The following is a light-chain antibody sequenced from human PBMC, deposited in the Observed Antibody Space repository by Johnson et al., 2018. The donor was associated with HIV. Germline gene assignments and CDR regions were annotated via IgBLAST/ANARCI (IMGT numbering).Light chain of an antibody. CDR2: DNT. Sequence: QSVLTQPPSVSAAPGQKVTISCSGNSSNIGNNYVSWFQHIPGTAPKLVIYDNTTRPSGIPDRFSASKSGTSATLVITGLQTGDEADDYCVTWDSSLSGYVVRTGTKVTVL. CDR3: VTWDSSLSGYV. CDR1: SSNIGNNY. J-gene: IGLJ1*01. V-gene: IGLV1-51*01.